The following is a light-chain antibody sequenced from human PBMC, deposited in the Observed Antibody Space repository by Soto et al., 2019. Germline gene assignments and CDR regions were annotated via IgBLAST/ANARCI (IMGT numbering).Light chain of an antibody. CDR3: AAWDDSLGGQGI. CDR2: NND. J-gene: IGLJ2*01. V-gene: IGLV1-47*02. CDR1: SSNIGNNY. Sequence: QSVLTQPPSASGTPGQRVTISCSGSSSNIGNNYVYWYQLLPGTGPKLLIYNNDQRPSGVPDRFSGSRSGTSASLAISGLRSEDEADYYCAAWDDSLGGQGIFGGGTKLTVL.